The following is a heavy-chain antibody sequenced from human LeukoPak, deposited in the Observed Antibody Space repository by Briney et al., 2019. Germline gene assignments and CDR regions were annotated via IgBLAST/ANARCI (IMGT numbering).Heavy chain of an antibody. J-gene: IGHJ6*04. CDR2: IYYSGST. D-gene: IGHD3-16*01. V-gene: IGHV4-31*03. CDR1: GGSISSGGYY. Sequence: SETLSLTCTVSGGSISSGGYYWSCIRQHPGKGLEWIGYIYYSGSTYYNPSLKSRVTISVDTSKNQFSLKLSSVTAADTAVYYCARGLTFGGDRMKGGMDVWGKGTTVTVSS. CDR3: ARGLTFGGDRMKGGMDV.